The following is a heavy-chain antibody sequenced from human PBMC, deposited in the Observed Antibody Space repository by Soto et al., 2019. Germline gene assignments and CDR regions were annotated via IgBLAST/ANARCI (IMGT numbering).Heavy chain of an antibody. CDR1: GFTFSSYG. CDR3: GKDGIYSANYGRYIDL. CDR2: ISYDGSHI. J-gene: IGHJ2*01. Sequence: QKQVVESGGGVVQAGRSRRLSCLASGFTFSSYGMHWVRQAPGKGLEWVAVISYDGSHIYYADSVKDRSFTISRDNSKNTVYLQMSSLRTEDTATYYCGKDGIYSANYGRYIDLWGRGTLVTVSS. D-gene: IGHD1-26*01. V-gene: IGHV3-30*18.